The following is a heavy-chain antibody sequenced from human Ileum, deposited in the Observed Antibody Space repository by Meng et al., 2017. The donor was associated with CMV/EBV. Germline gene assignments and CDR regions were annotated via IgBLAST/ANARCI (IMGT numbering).Heavy chain of an antibody. CDR2: ISYSGSA. J-gene: IGHJ4*02. V-gene: IGHV4-30-4*08. D-gene: IGHD2/OR15-2a*01. CDR3: ATRVPNSVNFYAVFDY. CDR1: GDSVSRANYF. Sequence: ARSQETGTGLVEPSQTLSPTCTVSGDSVSRANYFWSWIRQSPGKGLEWIGYISYSGSAYYNPSLKSRITISLDTSKNQLSLRLTSVSAADSAVYYCATRVPNSVNFYAVFDYWGQGTLVTVSS.